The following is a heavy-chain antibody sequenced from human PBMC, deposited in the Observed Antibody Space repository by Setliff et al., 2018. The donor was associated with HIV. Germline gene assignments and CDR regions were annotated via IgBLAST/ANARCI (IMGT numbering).Heavy chain of an antibody. Sequence: PSETLSLTCNVSDDSFSTNYWSWVRQPPGKGLEWIGYIYASGSTNYNPSLKSRVTISIDTSKNQFSLRLRSVTAADTALYYCAPWRGIFETSGYYRYWGQGTLVTVSS. CDR1: DDSFSTNY. D-gene: IGHD3-3*01. V-gene: IGHV4-4*09. J-gene: IGHJ4*02. CDR3: APWRGIFETSGYYRY. CDR2: IYASGST.